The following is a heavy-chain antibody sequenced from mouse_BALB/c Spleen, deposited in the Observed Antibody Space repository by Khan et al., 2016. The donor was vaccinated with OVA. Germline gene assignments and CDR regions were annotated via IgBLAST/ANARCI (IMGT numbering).Heavy chain of an antibody. CDR2: IWSGGGT. D-gene: IGHD2-12*01. CDR3: ARNSYRYDFTY. Sequence: QVQLKQSGPGLVQPSQSLSITCTVSGFSLSTYGIHWVRQSPGKGLEWLGVIWSGGGTDSNVPFISRLSITKDSSKSQVFFKMNSLQPDDTAIYYCARNSYRYDFTYWGQGTLVTVSA. J-gene: IGHJ3*01. CDR1: GFSLSTYG. V-gene: IGHV2-2*01.